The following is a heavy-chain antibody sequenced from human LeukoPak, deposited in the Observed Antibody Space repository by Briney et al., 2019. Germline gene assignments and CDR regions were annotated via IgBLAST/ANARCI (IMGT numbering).Heavy chain of an antibody. CDR1: GFTVSSNY. Sequence: GGSLRLSCAASGFTVSSNYMSWARQAPGKWLEWVSVIYSGGSTYYADAVKGRFTISRDNSKNTLYLQMNSLRAEDTAVYYCARGTAVDTGVFDYWGQGTLVTVSS. D-gene: IGHD5-18*01. V-gene: IGHV3-53*01. J-gene: IGHJ4*02. CDR2: IYSGGST. CDR3: ARGTAVDTGVFDY.